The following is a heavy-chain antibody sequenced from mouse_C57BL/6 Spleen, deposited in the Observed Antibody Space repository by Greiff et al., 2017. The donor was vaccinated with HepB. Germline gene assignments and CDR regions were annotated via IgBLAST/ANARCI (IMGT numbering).Heavy chain of an antibody. J-gene: IGHJ3*01. V-gene: IGHV1-52*01. Sequence: VQLQQPGAELVRPGSSVKLSCKASGYTFTSYWMHWVKQRPIQGLDWIGNIDPSDSETHYNQKFKDKATLTVDKSSSTAYMQLSSLTSEYSAVYYCARGDSNYGAWFAYWGQGTLVTVSA. CDR3: ARGDSNYGAWFAY. D-gene: IGHD2-5*01. CDR1: GYTFTSYW. CDR2: IDPSDSET.